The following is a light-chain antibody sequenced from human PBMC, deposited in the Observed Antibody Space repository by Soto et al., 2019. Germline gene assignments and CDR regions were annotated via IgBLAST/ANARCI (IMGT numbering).Light chain of an antibody. Sequence: DIVLTQSPGTLSLSPGERATLSCRASQNVKNNYLAWYQQKPGQAPRLLIRGASSRAAGLPDRFSGSGSGTAFTLTISRLEPEDFAVYYCQPYGSSPGTFGQGTKLEIK. J-gene: IGKJ2*01. V-gene: IGKV3-20*01. CDR2: GAS. CDR3: QPYGSSPGT. CDR1: QNVKNNY.